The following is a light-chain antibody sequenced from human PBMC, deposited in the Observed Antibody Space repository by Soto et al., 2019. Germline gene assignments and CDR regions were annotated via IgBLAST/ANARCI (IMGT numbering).Light chain of an antibody. Sequence: EIVLTQSPGTLSLSPGERATLSCRASQSVRRSYLAWYQQKPGQAPRLLIDRTSNRATGIPDRFSGSGSGTDFTLTISRLEPEDVSVYWCQQYDSSPRTFGQGTKVEIK. CDR1: QSVRRSY. V-gene: IGKV3-20*01. CDR2: RTS. J-gene: IGKJ1*01. CDR3: QQYDSSPRT.